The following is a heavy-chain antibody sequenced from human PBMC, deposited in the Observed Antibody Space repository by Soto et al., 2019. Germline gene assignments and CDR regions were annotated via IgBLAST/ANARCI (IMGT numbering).Heavy chain of an antibody. CDR3: ANLPDFFSSLRDF. CDR1: GFTLGTYA. D-gene: IGHD3-3*01. CDR2: INSGGDNT. J-gene: IGHJ4*02. Sequence: EVQLLESGGRLVQPGGSLRLSCAASGFTLGTYAMSWVRQAPGKGLQWVSGINSGGDNTYYADSVKGRFAISRDISKNTLYLQMNSLRVDDTGRYCCANLPDFFSSLRDFWGQGTQVTVAS. V-gene: IGHV3-23*01.